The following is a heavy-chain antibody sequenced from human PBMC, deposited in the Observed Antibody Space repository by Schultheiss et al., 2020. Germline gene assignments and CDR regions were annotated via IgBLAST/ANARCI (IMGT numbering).Heavy chain of an antibody. V-gene: IGHV4-39*01. CDR1: GGSISSSSYY. CDR2: LYYSGST. Sequence: SETLSLTCTVSGGSISSSSYYWGWIRQPPGKGLEWIGSLYYSGSTYYNPSLKSRLTISVDTSKNQFSLKLSSVTAADTAVYYCAGITVARECWGQGTLVNVYS. D-gene: IGHD4-23*01. CDR3: AGITVAREC. J-gene: IGHJ4*02.